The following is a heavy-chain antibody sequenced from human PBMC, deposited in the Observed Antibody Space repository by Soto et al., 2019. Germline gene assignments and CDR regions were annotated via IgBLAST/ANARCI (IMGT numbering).Heavy chain of an antibody. D-gene: IGHD3-22*01. CDR3: VFPSSGKYFFDY. Sequence: GGSLRLSCAASGFTFSSYSMSWVRQAPGKGLEWISYISSSSAIIYYADSVKGRFTISRDNAQNTLSLQMNSLRAEDTAVYYCVFPSSGKYFFDYWGEGALVTVSS. J-gene: IGHJ4*02. CDR1: GFTFSSYS. CDR2: ISSSSAII. V-gene: IGHV3-48*01.